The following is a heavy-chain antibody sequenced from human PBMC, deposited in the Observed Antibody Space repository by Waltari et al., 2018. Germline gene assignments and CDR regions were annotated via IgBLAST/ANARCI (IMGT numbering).Heavy chain of an antibody. D-gene: IGHD6-13*01. V-gene: IGHV4-38-2*02. Sequence: QVQLQESGPGLVKPSETLSLTCAVSGFSISSGYYLGWIRQPPGRGLEWIGSIYHSGSTYYNPSLKSRATISVDTSKNQFSLKLSSVTAADTAVYYCAREGRSIAPAGTRRKDFTFDYWGQGTLVTVSS. CDR1: GFSISSGYY. CDR3: AREGRSIAPAGTRRKDFTFDY. J-gene: IGHJ4*02. CDR2: IYHSGST.